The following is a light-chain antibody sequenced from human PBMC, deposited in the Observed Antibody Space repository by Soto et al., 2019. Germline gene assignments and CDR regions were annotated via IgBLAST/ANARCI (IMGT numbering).Light chain of an antibody. Sequence: EIVLTQSPGTLSLSPGERATLSCRASQSVTSNYLAWYQQKPDQSPRLLIYGASTRATGISARFSGGGSGTEFTLTISSLQSEDFATYYCQQYYSYPRTFGQGTKVDI. V-gene: IGKV3-15*01. CDR2: GAS. CDR3: QQYYSYPRT. J-gene: IGKJ1*01. CDR1: QSVTSN.